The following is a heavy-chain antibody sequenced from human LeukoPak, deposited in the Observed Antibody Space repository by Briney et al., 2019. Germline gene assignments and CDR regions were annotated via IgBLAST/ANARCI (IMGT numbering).Heavy chain of an antibody. CDR3: ARVATVTARYYYYYYMDV. V-gene: IGHV3-21*01. J-gene: IGHJ6*03. CDR1: GFTFSSYN. D-gene: IGHD4-11*01. CDR2: ISSSSSYI. Sequence: PGGSLRLSCAASGFTFSSYNMNWVRQAPGKGLEWVSSISSSSSYIYYADSLKGRFTISRDNAKNSLYLQMNSLRAEDTAVYYCARVATVTARYYYYYYMDVWGKGTTVTVSS.